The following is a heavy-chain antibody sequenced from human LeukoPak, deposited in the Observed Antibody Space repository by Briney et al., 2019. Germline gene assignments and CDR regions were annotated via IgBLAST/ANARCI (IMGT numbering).Heavy chain of an antibody. CDR3: ARDPSCSSTSCYHDAFDI. Sequence: GASVKVSCKASGYTFTSYYMHWVRQAPGQGLEWMRIINPSGGSTSYAQKFQGRVTMTRDTSTSTVYMELSSLRSEDTAVYYCARDPSCSSTSCYHDAFDIWGQGTMVTVSS. J-gene: IGHJ3*02. CDR1: GYTFTSYY. V-gene: IGHV1-46*03. CDR2: INPSGGST. D-gene: IGHD2-2*01.